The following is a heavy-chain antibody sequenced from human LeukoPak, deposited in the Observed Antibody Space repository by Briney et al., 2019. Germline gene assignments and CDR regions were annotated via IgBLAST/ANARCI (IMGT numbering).Heavy chain of an antibody. D-gene: IGHD4-23*01. V-gene: IGHV3-30*18. Sequence: PGGSLRLSCAASGFTFSSYGMHWVRQAPGKGLEWVAVISYDGSNKYYADSVKGRFTISRDNSKNTLYLQMNSLRAEDTAVYYCAKVQTRYGGNTLALDYWGQGTLVTVSS. CDR2: ISYDGSNK. CDR3: AKVQTRYGGNTLALDY. J-gene: IGHJ4*02. CDR1: GFTFSSYG.